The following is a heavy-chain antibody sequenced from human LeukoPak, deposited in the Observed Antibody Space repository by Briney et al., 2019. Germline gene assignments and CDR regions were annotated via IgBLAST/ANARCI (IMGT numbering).Heavy chain of an antibody. Sequence: ASVKVSCKVSGYTLTELSMHWVRQAPGKGLEWMGGFDPEDGETIYAQKFQGRVTMTEDTSTDTAYMELSRLRSDDTAVYYCARETGYSSSWYRSAEYFQHWGQDTLVTVSS. D-gene: IGHD6-13*01. CDR1: GYTLTELS. J-gene: IGHJ1*01. CDR3: ARETGYSSSWYRSAEYFQH. V-gene: IGHV1-24*01. CDR2: FDPEDGET.